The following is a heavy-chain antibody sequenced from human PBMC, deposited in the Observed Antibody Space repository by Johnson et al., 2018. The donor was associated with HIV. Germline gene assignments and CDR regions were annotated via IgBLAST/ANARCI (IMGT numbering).Heavy chain of an antibody. CDR1: GFTMSSNY. J-gene: IGHJ3*02. Sequence: VQLVESGGGLVQPGGSLRLSCAASGFTMSSNYMSWVRQAPGKGLEWVSVIYSGGSTYYAASVNGIFTISRDNSKNTLYLQMNSLRAEDTAVYYCAYPREGSSWSNDAFDIWGQGTMVTVSS. CDR3: AYPREGSSWSNDAFDI. D-gene: IGHD6-13*01. CDR2: IYSGGST. V-gene: IGHV3-66*01.